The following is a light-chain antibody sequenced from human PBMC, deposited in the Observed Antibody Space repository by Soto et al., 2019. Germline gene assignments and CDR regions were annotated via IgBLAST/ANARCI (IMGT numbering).Light chain of an antibody. CDR1: QSMRTY. V-gene: IGKV1-39*01. CDR2: AAS. Sequence: DIQMTQSPASLSASVGDRVTITCRASQSMRTYLNWYQQKPGKAPKLLIYAASSLQSGVTSRFSGSGSGTDFTLTISSLQPEDFATYYCQQSYSTPRTVGGGTKVEIK. CDR3: QQSYSTPRT. J-gene: IGKJ4*01.